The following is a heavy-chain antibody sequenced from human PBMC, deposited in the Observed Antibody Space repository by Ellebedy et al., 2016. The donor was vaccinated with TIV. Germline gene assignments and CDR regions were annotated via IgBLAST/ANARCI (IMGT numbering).Heavy chain of an antibody. V-gene: IGHV1-24*01. J-gene: IGHJ6*02. CDR1: GYTLTELS. Sequence: ASVKVSCXVSGYTLTELSMHWVRQAPGKGLEWMGGFDPEDGETIYAQKFQGRVTMTEDTSTDTAYMELSSLRSEDTAVYYCATARNHYYGSGSYYSPSPFYYYYGMDVWGQGTTVTVSS. D-gene: IGHD3-10*01. CDR3: ATARNHYYGSGSYYSPSPFYYYYGMDV. CDR2: FDPEDGET.